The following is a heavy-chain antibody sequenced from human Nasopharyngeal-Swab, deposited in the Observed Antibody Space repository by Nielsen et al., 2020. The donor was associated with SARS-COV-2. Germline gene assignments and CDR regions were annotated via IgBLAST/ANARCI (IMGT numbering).Heavy chain of an antibody. D-gene: IGHD6-6*01. CDR3: ARLKQWYSSSFSYGMDV. V-gene: IGHV5-51*01. Sequence: GGSLRLSCKGSGYSFTSYWIGWVRQMPGKGLEWMGIIYPGDSDTRYSPSFQGQVTISADKSISTASLQWSSLKASDTAMYYCARLKQWYSSSFSYGMDVWGQGTTVTVSS. CDR2: IYPGDSDT. CDR1: GYSFTSYW. J-gene: IGHJ6*02.